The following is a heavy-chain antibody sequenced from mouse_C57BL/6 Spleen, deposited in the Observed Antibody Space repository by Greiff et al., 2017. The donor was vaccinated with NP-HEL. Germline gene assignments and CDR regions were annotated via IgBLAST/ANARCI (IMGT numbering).Heavy chain of an antibody. CDR3: ARGIYYGYWYFDV. Sequence: QVQLKQSGAELVKPGASVKISCKASGYAFSSYWMNWVKQRPGKGLEWIGQIYPGDGDTNYNGKFKGKATLTADKSSSTAYMQLSSLTSEDSAVYFCARGIYYGYWYFDVWGTGTTVTVSS. J-gene: IGHJ1*03. V-gene: IGHV1-80*01. D-gene: IGHD2-1*01. CDR2: IYPGDGDT. CDR1: GYAFSSYW.